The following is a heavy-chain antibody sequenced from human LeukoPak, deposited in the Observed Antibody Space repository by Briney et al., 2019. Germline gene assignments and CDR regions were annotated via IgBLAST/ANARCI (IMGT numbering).Heavy chain of an antibody. Sequence: SETLSLTCTVSGGSISSYYWSWIRQPPGKGLEWIGYIYYSGSTNYNPSLKSRVTISVDTSKNQFSLKLSSVTAADTAVYCCARAPYDYVWGSYVGYMDVWGKGTTVTVSS. CDR1: GGSISSYY. J-gene: IGHJ6*03. D-gene: IGHD3-16*01. V-gene: IGHV4-59*01. CDR2: IYYSGST. CDR3: ARAPYDYVWGSYVGYMDV.